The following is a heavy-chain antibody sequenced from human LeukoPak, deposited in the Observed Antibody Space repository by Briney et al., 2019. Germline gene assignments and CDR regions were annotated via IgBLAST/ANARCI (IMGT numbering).Heavy chain of an antibody. CDR2: LYYVGHT. D-gene: IGHD6-13*01. CDR3: ARSPGSRYAYDDY. CDR1: GGSISSSSYY. Sequence: SETLSLTCTVSGGSISSSSYYWGWIRQPPGKGPEWIGTLYYVGHTYYNPSLQSRVTISVETSKHQFSLKLSSVTAADTAVYYCARSPGSRYAYDDYWGQGTLVTVSS. V-gene: IGHV4-39*01. J-gene: IGHJ4*02.